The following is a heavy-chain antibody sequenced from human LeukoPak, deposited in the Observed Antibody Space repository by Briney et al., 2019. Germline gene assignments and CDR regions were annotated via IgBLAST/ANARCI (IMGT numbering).Heavy chain of an antibody. Sequence: ASVKVSCKAPGYTFTSYAMYWVRQAPGQRLEWMGWSNAGNGNTKYSQEFQGRVTLTEDTSTDTAYMELSSLRSADTAMYYCAINAYCSSNSCWGNYYYYYMDVWGKGTTVTVSS. D-gene: IGHD2-2*01. CDR1: GYTFTSYA. V-gene: IGHV1-3*02. CDR2: SNAGNGNT. CDR3: AINAYCSSNSCWGNYYYYYMDV. J-gene: IGHJ6*03.